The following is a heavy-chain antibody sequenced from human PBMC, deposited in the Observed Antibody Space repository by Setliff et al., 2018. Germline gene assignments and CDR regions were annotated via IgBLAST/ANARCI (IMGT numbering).Heavy chain of an antibody. Sequence: PGESLKISCEASGYSFPSYWIGWVRQMPGKGLEWMGSVYPGDSETRYSPSFQGQVTISADKSIGTAYLQWSSLKASDTAIYHCGRSPGLAEGGSWFAPWGQGTLVTV. J-gene: IGHJ5*02. CDR2: VYPGDSET. CDR1: GYSFPSYW. D-gene: IGHD6-13*01. CDR3: GRSPGLAEGGSWFAP. V-gene: IGHV5-51*01.